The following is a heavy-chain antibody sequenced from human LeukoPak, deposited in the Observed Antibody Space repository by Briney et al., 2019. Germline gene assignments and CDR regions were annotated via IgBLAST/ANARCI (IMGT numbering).Heavy chain of an antibody. CDR3: TRGRGAPYY. CDR2: IRMTADGGTQ. J-gene: IGHJ4*02. CDR1: GFTFGDYS. D-gene: IGHD3-16*01. Sequence: SLRDTCTGSGFTFGDYSISWARQAPGKGLEWVGFIRMTADGGTQEYAAAVKGRFIISRGDSKDSAYLQINSLKSEDTAVYYCTRGRGAPYYWGQGTLVTVSS. V-gene: IGHV3-49*04.